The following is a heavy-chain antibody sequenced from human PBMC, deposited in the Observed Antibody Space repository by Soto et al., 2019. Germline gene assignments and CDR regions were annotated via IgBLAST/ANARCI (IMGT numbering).Heavy chain of an antibody. CDR1: GGSFSGYY. Sequence: PSETLSLTCAVYGGSFSGYYWSWIRQPPGKGLEWIGEINHSGSTNYNPSLKSRVTISVDTSKNQFSLKLSSVTAADTAVYYCGSFGAPGVYYYTVRDVGGKGPRVPVPS. J-gene: IGHJ6*04. D-gene: IGHD7-27*01. V-gene: IGHV4-34*01. CDR2: INHSGST. CDR3: GSFGAPGVYYYTVRDV.